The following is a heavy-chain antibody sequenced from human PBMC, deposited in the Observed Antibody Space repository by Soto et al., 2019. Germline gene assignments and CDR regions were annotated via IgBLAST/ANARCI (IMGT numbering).Heavy chain of an antibody. Sequence: SETLSLTCTVSGVSIRSYFWSWIRQPPGKGLEWIGYTYYTADTKYSPSLESRATISADPSKEQFSLSLSPVSAADTALYFCAGPKNRGESFDYWGQGALVTVSS. CDR1: GVSIRSYF. CDR2: TYYTADT. D-gene: IGHD3-10*01. CDR3: AGPKNRGESFDY. V-gene: IGHV4-59*01. J-gene: IGHJ4*02.